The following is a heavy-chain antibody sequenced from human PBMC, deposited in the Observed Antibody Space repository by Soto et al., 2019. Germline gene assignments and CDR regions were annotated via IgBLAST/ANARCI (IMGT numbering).Heavy chain of an antibody. CDR1: GGSFSGYY. Sequence: SETLSLTCAVYGGSFSGYYWSWIRQPPGKGLEWIGEINHSGSTNYNPSLKSRVTISVDTSKNQFSLKLSSVTAADTAVYYCARGSGDIVAVVAATAFDYRGQGTLVTVSS. J-gene: IGHJ4*02. CDR2: INHSGST. V-gene: IGHV4-34*01. D-gene: IGHD2-15*01. CDR3: ARGSGDIVAVVAATAFDY.